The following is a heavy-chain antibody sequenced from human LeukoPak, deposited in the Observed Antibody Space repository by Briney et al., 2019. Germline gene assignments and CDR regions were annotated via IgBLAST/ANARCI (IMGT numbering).Heavy chain of an antibody. CDR3: VRARELDV. CDR2: SSPGDSTI. Sequence: GKSLRLSCVTSGFSFVNYNMNWVRQAPGRGLEWLAFSSPGDSTIYYADSVKGRFTISRDDARNSVFLQMNSLRAEDTAVYYCVRARELDVWGKGTTVTVSS. CDR1: GFSFVNYN. V-gene: IGHV3-48*04. D-gene: IGHD3-10*01. J-gene: IGHJ6*04.